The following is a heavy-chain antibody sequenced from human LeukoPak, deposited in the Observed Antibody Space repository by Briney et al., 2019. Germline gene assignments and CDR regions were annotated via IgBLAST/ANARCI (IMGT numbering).Heavy chain of an antibody. Sequence: GRSLRLSCAASGFTFSDCGMHWVRQAPGKGLEWVAVIANDGRDKKYADSVRGRFTISRDNSKNTVYLQMNSLRAEDTAVFYCVKDMKIKAAGYYFDYWGQGTLVTVSS. CDR1: GFTFSDCG. D-gene: IGHD6-13*01. V-gene: IGHV3-30*18. J-gene: IGHJ4*02. CDR2: IANDGRDK. CDR3: VKDMKIKAAGYYFDY.